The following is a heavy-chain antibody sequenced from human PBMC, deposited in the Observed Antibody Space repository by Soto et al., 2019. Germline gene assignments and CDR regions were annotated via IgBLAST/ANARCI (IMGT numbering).Heavy chain of an antibody. D-gene: IGHD2-21*02. J-gene: IGHJ3*02. Sequence: QVQLVQSGAEVKKPGASVKVSCKASGYTFTSYYMHWVRQAPGQGLEWMGIINPSGGSTSYAQKCQGRVTMTRDTSTSTVYMELSSLRSEDTAVYYCARRRQGYCGGDCSDAFDIWGQGTMVTVSS. CDR2: INPSGGST. CDR1: GYTFTSYY. CDR3: ARRRQGYCGGDCSDAFDI. V-gene: IGHV1-46*01.